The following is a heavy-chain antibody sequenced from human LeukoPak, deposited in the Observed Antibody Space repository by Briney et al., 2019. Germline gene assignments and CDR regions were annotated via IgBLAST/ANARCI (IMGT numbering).Heavy chain of an antibody. CDR2: IRSKAYGGTT. CDR3: TREPPEWLALLDY. Sequence: GGSLRLSCTASGFTFGDYAMSWVRQAPGKELEWVGFIRSKAYGGTTEYAASVKGRFTISRDDSKSIAYLQMNSLKTEDTAVYYCTREPPEWLALLDYWGQGTLVTVSS. J-gene: IGHJ4*02. V-gene: IGHV3-49*04. D-gene: IGHD6-19*01. CDR1: GFTFGDYA.